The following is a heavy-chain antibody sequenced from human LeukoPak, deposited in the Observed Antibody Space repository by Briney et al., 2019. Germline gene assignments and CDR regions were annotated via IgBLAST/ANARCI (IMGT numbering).Heavy chain of an antibody. J-gene: IGHJ4*02. CDR2: ISSSGSTI. CDR1: GFTFSSYE. CDR3: AKTMVRGPPGAFDI. Sequence: GGSLRLSCAASGFTFSSYEMNWVRQAPGKGLEWVSYISSSGSTIYYADSVKGRFTISRDNAKNSLYLQMNSLRAEDTAVYYCAKTMVRGPPGAFDIWGQGTLVTVSS. V-gene: IGHV3-48*03. D-gene: IGHD3-10*01.